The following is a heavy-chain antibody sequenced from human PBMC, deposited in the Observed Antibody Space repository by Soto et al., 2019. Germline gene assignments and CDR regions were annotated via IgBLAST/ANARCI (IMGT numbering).Heavy chain of an antibody. V-gene: IGHV4-30-2*01. J-gene: IGHJ5*02. CDR2: IYHSGST. D-gene: IGHD3-3*01. CDR3: ARACPDGSAYPNWFDP. Sequence: NPSETLSVTCAVSGGSISSGGYSWSWIRQPPGKGLEWIGYIYHSGSTYYNPSLKSRVTISVDRSKNQFSLKLSSVTAADTAVYYCARACPDGSAYPNWFDPWGQGTLVTVSS. CDR1: GGSISSGGYS.